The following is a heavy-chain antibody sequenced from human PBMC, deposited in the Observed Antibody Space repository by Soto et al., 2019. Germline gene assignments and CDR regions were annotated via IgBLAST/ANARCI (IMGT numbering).Heavy chain of an antibody. Sequence: PSETLSLTCAVSGYSISSGYYWGWIRQPPGKGLEWIGSIYHSGSTYYNPSLKSRVTISVDTSKNQFSLKLSSVTAADTAVYYCAHFSDLEWFDPWGQGTLVTVS. CDR1: GYSISSGYY. D-gene: IGHD2-21*01. V-gene: IGHV4-38-2*01. CDR2: IYHSGST. J-gene: IGHJ5*02. CDR3: AHFSDLEWFDP.